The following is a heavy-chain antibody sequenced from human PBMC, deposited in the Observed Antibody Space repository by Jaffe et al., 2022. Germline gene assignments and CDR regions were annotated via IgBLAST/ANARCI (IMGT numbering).Heavy chain of an antibody. V-gene: IGHV1-69*01. J-gene: IGHJ5*02. Sequence: QVQLVQSGAEVKKPGSSVKVSCKASGGTFSSYAISWVRQAPGQGLEWMGGIIPIFGTANYAQKFQGRVTITADESTSTAYMELSSLRSEDTAVYYCARDWAYYYGSGGPLNWFDPWGQGTLVTVSS. D-gene: IGHD3-10*01. CDR1: GGTFSSYA. CDR3: ARDWAYYYGSGGPLNWFDP. CDR2: IIPIFGTA.